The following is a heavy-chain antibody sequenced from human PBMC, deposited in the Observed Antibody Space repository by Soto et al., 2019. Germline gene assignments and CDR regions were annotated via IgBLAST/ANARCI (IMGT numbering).Heavy chain of an antibody. J-gene: IGHJ4*02. CDR1: GGSISSSSYY. Sequence: QLQLQESGPGLVKPSETLSLTFTVSGGSISSSSYYWGGIRQPPGKGLEWIESIYYRGSTYYNPSLKSRVTISVDTSKNQFSLKLSSVTAADTAVYYCARLNSGYVPRIDYWGQGTLVTVSS. V-gene: IGHV4-39*01. CDR2: IYYRGST. D-gene: IGHD5-12*01. CDR3: ARLNSGYVPRIDY.